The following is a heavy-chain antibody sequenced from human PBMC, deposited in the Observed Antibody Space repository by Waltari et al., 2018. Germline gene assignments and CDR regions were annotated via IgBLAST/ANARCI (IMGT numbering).Heavy chain of an antibody. Sequence: GLEWVSVIYSGGSTYYADSVKGRFTISRDNSKNTLYLQMNSLRAEDTAVYYCARVGIGYYGSGSYSYWGQGTLVTVSS. D-gene: IGHD3-10*01. CDR3: ARVGIGYYGSGSYSY. J-gene: IGHJ4*02. V-gene: IGHV3-66*02. CDR2: IYSGGST.